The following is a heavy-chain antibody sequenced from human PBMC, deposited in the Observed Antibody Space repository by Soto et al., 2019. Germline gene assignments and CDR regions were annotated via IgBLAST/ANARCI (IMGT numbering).Heavy chain of an antibody. V-gene: IGHV1-18*01. CDR1: GYSFSSYG. CDR3: ARDRLRGYDSSGFYS. Sequence: QVQLVQSGAELRKPGASVKVSCKASGYSFSSYGINWVRLAPGQGLEWMGWINTYNGNRNYAQKFEDRVTMTTATSTNTVYMELRSLKSDDTAIYYCARDRLRGYDSSGFYSWGQGTLVTLPS. CDR2: INTYNGNR. D-gene: IGHD3-22*01. J-gene: IGHJ4*02.